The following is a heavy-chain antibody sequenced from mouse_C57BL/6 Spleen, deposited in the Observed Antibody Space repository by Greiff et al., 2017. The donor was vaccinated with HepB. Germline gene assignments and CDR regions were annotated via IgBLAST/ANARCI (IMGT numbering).Heavy chain of an antibody. CDR2: ISDGGSYT. Sequence: EVMLVESGGGLVKPGGSLKLSCAASGFTFSSYAMSWVRQTPEKRLEWVATISDGGSYTYYPDNVKGRFTISRDNAKNNLYLQMSHLKSEDIAMYYCAREGYSNYGDYWGQGTTLTVSS. D-gene: IGHD2-5*01. CDR3: AREGYSNYGDY. CDR1: GFTFSSYA. V-gene: IGHV5-4*01. J-gene: IGHJ2*01.